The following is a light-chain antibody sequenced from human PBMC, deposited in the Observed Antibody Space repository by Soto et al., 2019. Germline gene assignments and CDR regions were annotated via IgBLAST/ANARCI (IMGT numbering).Light chain of an antibody. J-gene: IGKJ5*01. V-gene: IGKV1-33*01. Sequence: DIQMTQSPSSLSASVGDRVTITCQASQDISNYLNWYQQKPGKAPKLLIYDASNLETGVPSRFSGSGSGTDSTFTISSLQPEDIATYYSQQYDNLLPITFGQGTRLEIK. CDR1: QDISNY. CDR2: DAS. CDR3: QQYDNLLPIT.